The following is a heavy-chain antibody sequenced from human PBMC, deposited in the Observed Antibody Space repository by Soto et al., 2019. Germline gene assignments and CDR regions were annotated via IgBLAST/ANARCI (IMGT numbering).Heavy chain of an antibody. D-gene: IGHD6-13*01. Sequence: ASVKVSCKASGYTLTGYYLHWVRQAPGQGLEWMGWIGPNSGGSNYAQNFQGRVTMTRDTSINTAYMQLTSLRSDDTAVYFCASEIDSSTSYHYGMGVWGQGTRVTVSS. CDR2: IGPNSGGS. CDR3: ASEIDSSTSYHYGMGV. V-gene: IGHV1-2*02. J-gene: IGHJ6*02. CDR1: GYTLTGYY.